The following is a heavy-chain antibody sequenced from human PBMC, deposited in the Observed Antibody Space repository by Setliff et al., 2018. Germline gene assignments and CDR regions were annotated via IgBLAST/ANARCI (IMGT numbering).Heavy chain of an antibody. J-gene: IGHJ4*02. Sequence: ASVKVSCKTSGFRFTNFGFSWVRQAPGQGLEWMGIIDPSGDYTNYAQKFQGRVTMTRDTSTTTVYMELSSLRSDDTAVYYCARAPLESGYYYGQGHYFDYWGQGTLVTVSS. CDR3: ARAPLESGYYYGQGHYFDY. CDR1: GFRFTNFG. V-gene: IGHV1-46*01. D-gene: IGHD5-18*01. CDR2: IDPSGDYT.